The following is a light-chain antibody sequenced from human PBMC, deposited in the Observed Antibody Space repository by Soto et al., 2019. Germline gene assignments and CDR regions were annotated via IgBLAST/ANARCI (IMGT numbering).Light chain of an antibody. CDR1: SPNIGSNY. Sequence: QSVLTQPPSASGTPGQRVTISCSGSSPNIGSNYVYWYQQLPGTAPKLLIYRNNQRPSGVPDRFSGSKSGTSASLAIIGLRSEDEADYYCAAWDDSLSGRVFGTGTKVTVL. V-gene: IGLV1-47*01. CDR2: RNN. J-gene: IGLJ1*01. CDR3: AAWDDSLSGRV.